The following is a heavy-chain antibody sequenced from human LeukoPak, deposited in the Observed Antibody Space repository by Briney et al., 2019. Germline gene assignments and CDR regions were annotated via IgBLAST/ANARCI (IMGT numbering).Heavy chain of an antibody. CDR3: LISASDHYFFDY. D-gene: IGHD6-13*01. CDR2: MNPNSGNT. Sequence: GASVKVSCKASGYTFTSYDINWVRQATGQGLEWMGWMNPNSGNTGYAQNFQGRVTMTRSTSINTAYMELSSLKSEDTAVYYCLISASDHYFFDYWGQGTLVTVSS. CDR1: GYTFTSYD. J-gene: IGHJ4*02. V-gene: IGHV1-8*01.